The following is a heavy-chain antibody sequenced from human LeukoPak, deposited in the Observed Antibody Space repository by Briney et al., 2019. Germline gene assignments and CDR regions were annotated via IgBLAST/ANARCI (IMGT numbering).Heavy chain of an antibody. CDR1: GDSISSSSYY. CDR2: IYYSGST. D-gene: IGHD2-8*01. CDR3: ARHPPVLMVRPVGWFDP. J-gene: IGHJ5*02. V-gene: IGHV4-39*01. Sequence: PSETLSLTCTVSGDSISSSSYYWGWIRQPPGKGLEWIGSIYYSGSTYYNPSLKSRVTISVDTSKNQFSLKLSSVTAADTAVYYCARHPPVLMVRPVGWFDPWGQGTLVTVSS.